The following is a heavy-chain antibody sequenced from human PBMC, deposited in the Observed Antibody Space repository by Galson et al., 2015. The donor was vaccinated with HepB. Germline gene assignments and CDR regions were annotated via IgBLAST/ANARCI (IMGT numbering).Heavy chain of an antibody. CDR1: GYSFTDYW. Sequence: QSGAEVKKHGESLKISCKGSGYSFTDYWIGWVRQMPGKGLEWMGIIYPGDTDTRYSPSFQGQVTISADESISTAYLQWSGLKASDTAMYYCTRLEYCGGGSCYQRGYFDSWGQGTLVIVSS. CDR3: TRLEYCGGGSCYQRGYFDS. V-gene: IGHV5-51*01. J-gene: IGHJ4*02. D-gene: IGHD2-15*01. CDR2: IYPGDTDT.